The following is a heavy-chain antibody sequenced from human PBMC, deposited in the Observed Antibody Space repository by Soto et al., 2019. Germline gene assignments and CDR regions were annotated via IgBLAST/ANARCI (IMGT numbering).Heavy chain of an antibody. Sequence: PSETLSLTCAVYGGSFSGYYWSWMRQPPGKGLEWIGEINHSGSTNYNTSLKSRVTISVDTSKNQFSLKLSSVTAADTAVYYCASYNWNYYWFDPWGQGTLVTVSS. CDR1: GGSFSGYY. V-gene: IGHV4-34*01. CDR3: ASYNWNYYWFDP. D-gene: IGHD1-7*01. CDR2: INHSGST. J-gene: IGHJ5*02.